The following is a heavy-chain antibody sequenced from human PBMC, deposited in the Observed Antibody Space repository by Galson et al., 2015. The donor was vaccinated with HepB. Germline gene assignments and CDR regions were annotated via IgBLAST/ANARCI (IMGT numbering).Heavy chain of an antibody. CDR2: IYPGDSDT. V-gene: IGHV5-51*01. CDR3: ARVVAAAVWARDAFDI. Sequence: QSGAAVKKPGDSLKISCKVSGYRFSRDWIGWVRQMPGKGLEWVGVIYPGDSDTRYSPSFQGHVTISADKSTSTAHLHWSSLRASDTAMYYCARVVAAAVWARDAFDIWGQGTMVTVSS. D-gene: IGHD6-13*01. CDR1: GYRFSRDW. J-gene: IGHJ3*02.